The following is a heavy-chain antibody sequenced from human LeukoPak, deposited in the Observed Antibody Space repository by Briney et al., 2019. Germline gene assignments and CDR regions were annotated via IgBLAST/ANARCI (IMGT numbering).Heavy chain of an antibody. CDR1: GFTFSSYA. V-gene: IGHV3-23*01. D-gene: IGHD5-24*01. Sequence: GGSLRLSCAASGFTFSSYAMSWVRHAPGKGLEWVSTISDNGGGTYYADSVKGRLPISRDNSKNTLYLQMNSLRGEDTAVYYCAKIREMATIRRIGEAGFDYWGQGTLVTVSS. CDR2: ISDNGGGT. J-gene: IGHJ4*02. CDR3: AKIREMATIRRIGEAGFDY.